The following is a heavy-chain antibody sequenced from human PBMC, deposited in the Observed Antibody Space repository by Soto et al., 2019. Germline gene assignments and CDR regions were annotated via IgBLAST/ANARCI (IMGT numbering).Heavy chain of an antibody. CDR2: IYASGSP. D-gene: IGHD1-26*01. CDR1: GGSISVYY. V-gene: IGHV4-59*01. J-gene: IGHJ4*02. Sequence: SETLSLTCTISGGSISVYYWSWVRQPPGHELEWIGYIYASGSPYYNPSLRSRVTISADTSKNQISLQLTSPTAADTAVYYCARGVGSSPPRYWGRGTLVTVS. CDR3: ARGVGSSPPRY.